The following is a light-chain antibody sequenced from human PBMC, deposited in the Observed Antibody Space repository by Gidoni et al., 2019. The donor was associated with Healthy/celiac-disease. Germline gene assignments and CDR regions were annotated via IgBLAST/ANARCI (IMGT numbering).Light chain of an antibody. J-gene: IGKJ2*01. CDR1: QRLVHSDGNTY. CDR3: MQGTHWLYT. CDR2: KVS. Sequence: DVVMTQSPLSLPVTLGQPASISCRSSQRLVHSDGNTYLNWFQQRQGQSPRRLVYKVSNRDPGVPDRFTGSGSGTDFTLIISRVEADDVGVYYCMQGTHWLYTFGQGTKLEIK. V-gene: IGKV2-30*02.